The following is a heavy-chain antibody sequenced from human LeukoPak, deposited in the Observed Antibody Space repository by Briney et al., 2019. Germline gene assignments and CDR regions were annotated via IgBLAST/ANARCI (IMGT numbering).Heavy chain of an antibody. Sequence: SETLSLTCTVSVGSISSYYWSWLRQPPGKGLEWIGYIYYSGSTNYNPSLKSRVTISVDTSKNQFSLKLSSVTAADTAVYYCARGGYGDSPFDYWGQGTLVTVSS. D-gene: IGHD4-17*01. V-gene: IGHV4-59*13. CDR3: ARGGYGDSPFDY. CDR1: VGSISSYY. CDR2: IYYSGST. J-gene: IGHJ4*02.